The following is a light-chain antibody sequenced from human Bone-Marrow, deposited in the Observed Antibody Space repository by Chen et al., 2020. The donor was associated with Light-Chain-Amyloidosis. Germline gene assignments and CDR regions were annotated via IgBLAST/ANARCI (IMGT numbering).Light chain of an antibody. V-gene: IGLV1-44*01. J-gene: IGLJ1*01. Sequence: QSVGTQPPSASGTPGQRVTISCSGSSSNIGSNTINWYQQLPGTAPKLLIHTNNQRPSGVPDRFSGSKSGTSASLAISGLQSDDEADYYCAAWDDNLIAYVFGTGTKVTVL. CDR2: TNN. CDR1: SSNIGSNT. CDR3: AAWDDNLIAYV.